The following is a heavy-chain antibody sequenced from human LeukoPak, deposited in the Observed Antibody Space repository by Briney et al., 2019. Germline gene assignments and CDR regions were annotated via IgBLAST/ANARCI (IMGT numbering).Heavy chain of an antibody. Sequence: SETLSLTCTVSGGSISSSSYYWGWIRQPPGKGLEWIGSIYYSGSTYYNPSLKSRVTISVDTSKNQFSLKLSSVTAADTAVYYCARVSPLGYCSSTSCSNFDYWGQGTLVTVSS. D-gene: IGHD2-2*01. CDR3: ARVSPLGYCSSTSCSNFDY. V-gene: IGHV4-39*07. CDR1: GGSISSSSYY. CDR2: IYYSGST. J-gene: IGHJ4*02.